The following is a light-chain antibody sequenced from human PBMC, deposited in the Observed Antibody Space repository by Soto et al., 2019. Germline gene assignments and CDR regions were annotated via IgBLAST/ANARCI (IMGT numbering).Light chain of an antibody. V-gene: IGKV3-11*01. J-gene: IGKJ4*01. Sequence: EIVLTQSPATLSLSPGERATLSCRASQSVSSYLAWYQQKPGQAPRHLIYDASNRATGIPARFSGSGSGTDSTLSISSLEPEDFAVYYCQQRSNWPLLTFGGGTKVEIK. CDR1: QSVSSY. CDR3: QQRSNWPLLT. CDR2: DAS.